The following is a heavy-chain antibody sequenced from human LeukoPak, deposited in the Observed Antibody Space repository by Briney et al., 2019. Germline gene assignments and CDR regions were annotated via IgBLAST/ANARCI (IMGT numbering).Heavy chain of an antibody. CDR1: GGSISSGDYY. CDR2: IYYSGST. CDR3: ARDSDDSSGYYYSLGMDV. D-gene: IGHD3-22*01. J-gene: IGHJ6*02. V-gene: IGHV4-30-4*01. Sequence: SETLSLTCTVSGGSISSGDYYWSWIRQPPGKGLEWIGYIYYSGSTYYNPSLKSRVTISVDTSKNQFSLKLSSVTAADTAVYYCARDSDDSSGYYYSLGMDVWGQGTTVTVSS.